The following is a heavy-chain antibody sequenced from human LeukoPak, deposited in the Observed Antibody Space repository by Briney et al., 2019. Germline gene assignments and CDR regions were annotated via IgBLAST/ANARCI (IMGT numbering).Heavy chain of an antibody. D-gene: IGHD6-19*01. CDR1: GGSISSYY. CDR2: IYYSGST. V-gene: IGHV4-59*01. J-gene: IGHJ3*02. CDR3: ARHSSGWYRDAFDI. Sequence: SETLSPTCTVSGGSISSYYWSWIRQPPGKGLEWIGYIYYSGSTNYNPSLKSRVTITVDTSKNQFSLKLSSVTAADTAVYYCARHSSGWYRDAFDIWGQGTMVTVSS.